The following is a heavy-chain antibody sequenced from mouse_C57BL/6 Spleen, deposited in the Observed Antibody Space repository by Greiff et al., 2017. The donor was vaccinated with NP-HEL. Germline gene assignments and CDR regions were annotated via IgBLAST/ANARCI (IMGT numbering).Heavy chain of an antibody. D-gene: IGHD2-10*01. Sequence: VQLKQSGPELVKPGASVKMSCKASGYTFTDYNMHWVKQSHGKSLEWIGYINPNNGGTNYNQKFKGKATLTVNKSSSTAYMELRSLTSEDSAVYYCARWGPLRYFDVWGTGTTVTVAS. V-gene: IGHV1-22*01. CDR1: GYTFTDYN. CDR2: INPNNGGT. J-gene: IGHJ1*03. CDR3: ARWGPLRYFDV.